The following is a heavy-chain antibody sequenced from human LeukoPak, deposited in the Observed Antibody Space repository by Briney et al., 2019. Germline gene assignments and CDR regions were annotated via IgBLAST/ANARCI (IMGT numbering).Heavy chain of an antibody. D-gene: IGHD3-10*01. Sequence: GGSLRLSCAASGFTFSSYSMNWVRQAPGKGLEWVSSISSSSSYRYYADSVKGRFTISRDNAKNSLYLQVNSLRAEDTAVYYCARDGDGSGSTPSFDYWGQGTLVTVSS. J-gene: IGHJ4*02. CDR1: GFTFSSYS. CDR2: ISSSSSYR. CDR3: ARDGDGSGSTPSFDY. V-gene: IGHV3-21*06.